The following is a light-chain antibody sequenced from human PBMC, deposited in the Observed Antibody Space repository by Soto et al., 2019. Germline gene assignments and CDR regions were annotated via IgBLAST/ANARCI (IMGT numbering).Light chain of an antibody. CDR2: STS. CDR3: AAWDDRLDVYI. J-gene: IGLJ1*01. Sequence: VLTQPPSASGTPGQIVAISCSGSSSNIGSNTVTWYQQLPGTAPKLLIYSTSQRSSGVPGRFSGSKSGASASLSISGLQSEDEADYYCAAWDDRLDVYIFGTGTKVTV. CDR1: SSNIGSNT. V-gene: IGLV1-44*01.